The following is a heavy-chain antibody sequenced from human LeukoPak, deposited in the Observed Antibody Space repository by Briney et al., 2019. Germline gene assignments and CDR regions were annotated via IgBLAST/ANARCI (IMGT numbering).Heavy chain of an antibody. J-gene: IGHJ4*02. V-gene: IGHV3-23*01. CDR3: AKASVYYYDSTGYYDY. D-gene: IGHD3-22*01. CDR1: GFTFSSYA. CDR2: ISGSGGST. Sequence: PGGSLRLSCSASGFTFSSYAMSWVRQAPGKWLEWVSSISGSGGSTYYADSVKGRFTISRDNSKNTLSLQMHSLRAEVTAVYYCAKASVYYYDSTGYYDYWGQGTLVTVSS.